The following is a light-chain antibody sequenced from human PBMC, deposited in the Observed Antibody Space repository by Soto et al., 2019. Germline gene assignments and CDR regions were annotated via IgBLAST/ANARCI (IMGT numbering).Light chain of an antibody. Sequence: QSALTHPASVSGSPGQSITISCTGTSSDVGGYNYVSWYQQHPGKAPKLMIYDVSHRPSGVSNRFSGSKSGNTASLTISGLQAEDEADYYCSSYTSSSTLFGGGTKLTVL. J-gene: IGLJ2*01. CDR3: SSYTSSSTL. V-gene: IGLV2-14*01. CDR2: DVS. CDR1: SSDVGGYNY.